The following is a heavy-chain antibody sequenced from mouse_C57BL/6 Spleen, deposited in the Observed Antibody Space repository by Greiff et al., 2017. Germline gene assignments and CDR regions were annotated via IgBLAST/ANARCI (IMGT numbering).Heavy chain of an antibody. CDR1: GYTFTSYW. CDR3: ARAPYDYDDAAWCAY. V-gene: IGHV1-64*01. D-gene: IGHD2-4*01. CDR2: IHPNSGST. Sequence: QVQLQQPGAELVKPGASVKLSCKASGYTFTSYWMHWVKQRPGQGLEWIGMIHPNSGSTNYNEKFKSKATLTVDKSSSTAYMQLSSLTSEDSAVXYCARAPYDYDDAAWCAYWGQGTLGTVSA. J-gene: IGHJ3*01.